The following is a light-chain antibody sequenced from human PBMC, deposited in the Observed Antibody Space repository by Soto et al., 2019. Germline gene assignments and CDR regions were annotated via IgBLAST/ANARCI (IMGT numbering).Light chain of an antibody. V-gene: IGLV8-61*01. Sequence: QTVVTQEPSVSVSPGGTVTLTCGLTSGSVSTTYYPSWYQQTPGQAPRTIIYSTNIRSSGVPDRFSGSILGNKAALTITGAQADDEADYHCMLYMGGGLVVFGGGTKLTVL. CDR1: SGSVSTTYY. CDR2: STN. J-gene: IGLJ2*01. CDR3: MLYMGGGLVV.